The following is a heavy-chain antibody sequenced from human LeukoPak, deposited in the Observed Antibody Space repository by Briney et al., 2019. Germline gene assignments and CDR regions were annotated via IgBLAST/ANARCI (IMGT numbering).Heavy chain of an antibody. J-gene: IGHJ4*02. CDR3: ARAFLHYYDSSGYLIRPYYFDY. CDR2: IKQDGSEK. CDR1: GFTFSSYW. Sequence: PGGSLRLSCAASGFTFSSYWMSWVRQAPGKGLEWVANIKQDGSEKYYVDSVKGRFTISRDNAKNSLYLQMNSLRAEDTAVYYCARAFLHYYDSSGYLIRPYYFDYWGQGTLVTVSS. D-gene: IGHD3-22*01. V-gene: IGHV3-7*01.